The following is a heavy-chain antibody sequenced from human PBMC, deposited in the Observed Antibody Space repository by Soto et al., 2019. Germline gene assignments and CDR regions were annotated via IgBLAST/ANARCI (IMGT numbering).Heavy chain of an antibody. J-gene: IGHJ4*02. Sequence: SLRLSCAACGFTFSDYHMDWVRQAPGKRVEWVGRSRNKANSYTTEYAASVKGRFTISRDDSKNSLYLQMNSLKTVDTAVYSCAPGSRGYWGQGNLLTVS. D-gene: IGHD3-22*01. CDR2: SRNKANSYTT. CDR1: GFTFSDYH. V-gene: IGHV3-72*01. CDR3: APGSRGY.